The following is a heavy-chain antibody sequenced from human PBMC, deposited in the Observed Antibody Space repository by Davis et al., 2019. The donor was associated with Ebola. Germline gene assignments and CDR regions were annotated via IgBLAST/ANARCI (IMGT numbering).Heavy chain of an antibody. CDR3: ARLDSSGWSVKFDY. D-gene: IGHD6-19*01. Sequence: ASVKVSCKASGYTFTSYDINWVRQATGQGLEWMGWISAYNGNTNYAQKLQGRVTMTTDTSTSTAYMELRSLRSDDTAVYYCARLDSSGWSVKFDYWGQGTLVTVSS. V-gene: IGHV1-18*01. J-gene: IGHJ4*02. CDR2: ISAYNGNT. CDR1: GYTFTSYD.